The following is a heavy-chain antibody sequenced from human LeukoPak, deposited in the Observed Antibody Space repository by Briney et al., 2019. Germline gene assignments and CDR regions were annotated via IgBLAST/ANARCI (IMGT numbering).Heavy chain of an antibody. V-gene: IGHV3-21*01. D-gene: IGHD3-3*01. CDR3: ARVHYYDFWRGNYNGAFDI. CDR2: ISSSSSYI. Sequence: GGSLRLSCAASGFTFSSYSMNWVRQAPGKGLEWVSSISSSSSYIYYADSVKGRFTISRDNAKNSLYLQMNSLRAEDTAVYYCARVHYYDFWRGNYNGAFDIWGQGTMVTVSS. CDR1: GFTFSSYS. J-gene: IGHJ3*02.